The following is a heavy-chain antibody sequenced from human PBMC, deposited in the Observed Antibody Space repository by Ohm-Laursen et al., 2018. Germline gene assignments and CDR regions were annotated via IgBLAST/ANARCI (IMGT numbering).Heavy chain of an antibody. CDR3: ARDDYYDSSGYYSAYGMDV. CDR1: GFTFSSYW. D-gene: IGHD3-22*01. Sequence: GSLRLSCAASGFTFSSYWMHWVRQAPGKGLVWVSRINSDGSSTSYADSVKGRFTISRDNAKNTLYLQMNSLRAEDTAVYYCARDDYYDSSGYYSAYGMDVWGQGTTVTVSS. CDR2: INSDGSST. J-gene: IGHJ6*02. V-gene: IGHV3-74*01.